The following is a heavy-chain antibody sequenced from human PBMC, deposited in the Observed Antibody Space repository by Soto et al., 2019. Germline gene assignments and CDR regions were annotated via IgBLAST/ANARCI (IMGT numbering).Heavy chain of an antibody. V-gene: IGHV1-18*01. CDR1: GYTFTSYD. CDR2: ISAYNGNT. CDR3: ARGGGDFWSYYYYGMDV. Sequence: ASVKVSCKASGYTFTSYDISWVRQAPGQGLEWMGWISAYNGNTNYAQKLQGRVTMTTDTSTSTAYMELRSLRSDGTAVYYCARGGGDFWSYYYYGMDVWGQGTTVTVSS. J-gene: IGHJ6*02. D-gene: IGHD3-3*01.